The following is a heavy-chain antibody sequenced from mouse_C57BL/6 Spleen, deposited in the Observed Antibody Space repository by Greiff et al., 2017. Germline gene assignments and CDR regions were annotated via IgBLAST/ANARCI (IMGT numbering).Heavy chain of an antibody. V-gene: IGHV1-53*01. Sequence: QFQLQQPGTELVKPGASVKLSCTASGYTFTSYWMPWVKQRPGQGLEWIGNINPSNGGTNYNEKFKSKATLTVDKSSSTAYMKLSSLTSEDSAVYYCARDLADWYFDVWGTGTTVTVSS. CDR3: ARDLADWYFDV. J-gene: IGHJ1*03. CDR1: GYTFTSYW. CDR2: INPSNGGT.